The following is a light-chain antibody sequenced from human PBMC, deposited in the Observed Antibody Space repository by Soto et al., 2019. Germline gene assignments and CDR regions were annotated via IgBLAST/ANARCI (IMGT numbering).Light chain of an antibody. CDR3: HQYVYSPRT. CDR2: AAS. J-gene: IGKJ1*01. CDR1: QSVSSSF. Sequence: EVVLTQSPGTLSLSPGERATLSCRASQSVSSSFVAWYQQKAGQAPRLLIYAASNRATGIPDRFSGSGSGTDFTLTISRLEPEDFAVYYCHQYVYSPRTFGQGTKVDIK. V-gene: IGKV3-20*01.